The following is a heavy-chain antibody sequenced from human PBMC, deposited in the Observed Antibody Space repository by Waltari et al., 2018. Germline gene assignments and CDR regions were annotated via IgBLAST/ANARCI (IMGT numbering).Heavy chain of an antibody. CDR2: XYYRSXWSN. CDR1: XDSVSVNSAA. J-gene: IGHJ4*02. D-gene: IGHD6-13*01. V-gene: IGHV6-1*01. CDR3: ARGSSSSFDX. Sequence: QVXLQXXGPGXVXPSQXLSLTCAVSXDSVSVNSAADWNWIRQSTSRGLXWLGRXYYRSXWSNEYAVSVXSRITINPDTSKNQFSLXLNSVTPEXTAVYXCARGSSSSFDXWGQGILVTVSS.